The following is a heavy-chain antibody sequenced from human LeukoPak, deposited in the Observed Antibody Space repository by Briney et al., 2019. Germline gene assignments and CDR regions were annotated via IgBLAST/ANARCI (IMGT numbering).Heavy chain of an antibody. CDR2: IYTGGTT. CDR3: AREISRFGI. V-gene: IGHV3-66*01. Sequence: GGSLRLSCAASGFTVSSSDYMNWVRQAPGKGLEWVSGIYTGGTTYYTDSVKGRFTISRDNPNNTLYLQMHSLRAEDTAVYYCAREISRFGIWGQGTLVTVSS. J-gene: IGHJ4*02. CDR1: GFTVSSSDY. D-gene: IGHD3-16*01.